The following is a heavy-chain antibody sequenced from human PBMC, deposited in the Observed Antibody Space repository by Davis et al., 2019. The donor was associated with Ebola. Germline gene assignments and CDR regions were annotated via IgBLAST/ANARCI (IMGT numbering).Heavy chain of an antibody. D-gene: IGHD3-10*01. CDR2: INPNSGGT. CDR1: GYTFTGYY. CDR3: ARAEPTYYYGSGRYQTLYFFDY. J-gene: IGHJ4*02. V-gene: IGHV1-2*06. Sequence: ASVKVSCKASGYTFTGYYMHWVRQAPGQGLEWMGRINPNSGGTNYAQKFQGRVTMTRDTSTSTVYMELSSLRSEDTAVYFCARAEPTYYYGSGRYQTLYFFDYWGQGTLVTVSS.